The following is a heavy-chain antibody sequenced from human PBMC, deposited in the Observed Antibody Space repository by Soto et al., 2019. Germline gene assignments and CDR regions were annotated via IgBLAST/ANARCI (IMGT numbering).Heavy chain of an antibody. CDR3: ARARSYDAFDV. CDR1: GFIFSDHY. Sequence: EVQLVESGGGLVQPGGSLRLSCAASGFIFSDHYMDWVRQAPGKGLEWVARTRDKAHSHTTEYAASVKGRFTISRDDSKSSLYLQMNSLETEDTAVYYCARARSYDAFDVWGPGTMVTV. J-gene: IGHJ3*01. V-gene: IGHV3-72*01. CDR2: TRDKAHSHTT. D-gene: IGHD3-10*01.